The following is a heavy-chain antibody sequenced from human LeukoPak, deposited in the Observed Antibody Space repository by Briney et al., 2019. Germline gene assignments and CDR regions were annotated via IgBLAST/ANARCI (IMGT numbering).Heavy chain of an antibody. D-gene: IGHD3-16*01. Sequence: PGGSLRLSCAASGFTFSSYAMTWVRQAPGKGLEWVSFIYSAGSTHYSDSVKGRFTISIDNSKNTLYLQMNSLRAEDTAVYYCARRAGAYTHPYDYWGQGILVTVS. J-gene: IGHJ4*02. V-gene: IGHV3-53*01. CDR3: ARRAGAYTHPYDY. CDR2: IYSAGST. CDR1: GFTFSSYA.